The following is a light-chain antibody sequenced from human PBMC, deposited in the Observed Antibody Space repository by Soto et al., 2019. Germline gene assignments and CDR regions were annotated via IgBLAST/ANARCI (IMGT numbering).Light chain of an antibody. V-gene: IGLV2-11*01. J-gene: IGLJ3*02. CDR3: LSHAGSYTGV. CDR1: SNDVGGYNY. Sequence: QSVLTQPRSVSGSPGQSVTISCTGTSNDVGGYNYVSWYQQHPGKAPKLMIHDVTKRPSGVPDRFSGSKSGSTASLTISGLQGDDEADYYCLSHAGSYTGVFGGGTKVTVL. CDR2: DVT.